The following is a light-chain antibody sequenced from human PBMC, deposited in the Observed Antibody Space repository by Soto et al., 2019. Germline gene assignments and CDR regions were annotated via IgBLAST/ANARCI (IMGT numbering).Light chain of an antibody. Sequence: AVQLTQSPSSLSASAGDRVTITCRASQDIRTELGWYQQRPGKAPSLLIYATSTLQSGVPSRFSGSGSGTDFTLTITGLQPEDFATYYCLQDFNYPRTFGQGTKVDI. J-gene: IGKJ1*01. V-gene: IGKV1-6*01. CDR1: QDIRTE. CDR2: ATS. CDR3: LQDFNYPRT.